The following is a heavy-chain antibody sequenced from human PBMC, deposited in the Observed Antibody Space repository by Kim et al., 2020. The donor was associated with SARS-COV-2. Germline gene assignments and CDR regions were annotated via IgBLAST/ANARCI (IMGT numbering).Heavy chain of an antibody. V-gene: IGHV3-48*02. CDR3: TRSLQYSSES. D-gene: IGHD5-18*01. J-gene: IGHJ5*02. CDR2: IRGGRDVI. Sequence: GGSLRLSCITSGFTFSDWSMNWVRQTPGKGLEWVAYIRGGRDVIYYAESVRGRFTISRDNAKNSLYLQMNSLRDEDTAVYHCTRSLQYSSESWGQGTLVTVSS. CDR1: GFTFSDWS.